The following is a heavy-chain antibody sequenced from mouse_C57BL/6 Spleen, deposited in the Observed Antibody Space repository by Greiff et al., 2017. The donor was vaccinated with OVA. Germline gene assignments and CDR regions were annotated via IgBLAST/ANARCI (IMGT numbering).Heavy chain of an antibody. Sequence: VQLQQSGPVLVKPGASVKMSCKASGYTFTDYYMNWVKQSHGKSLEWIGVINPYNGGTSYNQKFKGKATLTVDKSSSTAYMELNSLTSEDSAVDYCAGSYERAWFAYWGQGTLVTVSA. V-gene: IGHV1-19*01. J-gene: IGHJ3*01. CDR2: INPYNGGT. CDR1: GYTFTDYY. CDR3: AGSYERAWFAY. D-gene: IGHD1-1*02.